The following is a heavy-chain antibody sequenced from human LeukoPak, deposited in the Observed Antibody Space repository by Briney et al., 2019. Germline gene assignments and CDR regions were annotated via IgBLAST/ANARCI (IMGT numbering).Heavy chain of an antibody. V-gene: IGHV1-46*01. CDR2: INPSGGST. D-gene: IGHD5-18*01. CDR1: GYTFTSYY. Sequence: ASVKVSCKASGYTFTSYYMHWVRQPPGQGLEWMGIINPSGGSTGYAQKFQGRVTMTRDMPTSTVYMELSSLRSEDTAVYYCARDRVYVDTAMARSFDYWGQGTLVTVSS. J-gene: IGHJ4*02. CDR3: ARDRVYVDTAMARSFDY.